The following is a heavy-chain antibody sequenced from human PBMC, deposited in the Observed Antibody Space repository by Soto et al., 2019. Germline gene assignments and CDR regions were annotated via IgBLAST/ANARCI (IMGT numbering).Heavy chain of an antibody. CDR2: IWYDGSNK. D-gene: IGHD6-13*01. Sequence: GGSLSLSCAASGFTFTNYAMHWVRQAPGKGLEWVAVIWYDGSNKYYADSVKGRFTISRDNSKNTLFMQTNSLRAEDTAVYYCASTPLGGSWYWYFDLWGRGTLVTLSS. CDR3: ASTPLGGSWYWYFDL. J-gene: IGHJ2*01. CDR1: GFTFTNYA. V-gene: IGHV3-33*01.